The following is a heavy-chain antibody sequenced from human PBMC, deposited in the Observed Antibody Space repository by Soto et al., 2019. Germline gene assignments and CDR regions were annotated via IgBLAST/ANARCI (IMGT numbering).Heavy chain of an antibody. D-gene: IGHD6-6*01. CDR3: ARAPQGVSSSPIDY. CDR1: GFTFSSYS. V-gene: IGHV3-21*01. CDR2: ISSSSSYI. Sequence: KPGGSLRLSCAASGFTFSSYSMNWVRQAPGKGLEWVSSISSSSSYIYYADSVKGRFTISRDNAKNSLYLQMNSLRAEDTAVYYCARAPQGVSSSPIDYWGQGTLVTVSS. J-gene: IGHJ4*02.